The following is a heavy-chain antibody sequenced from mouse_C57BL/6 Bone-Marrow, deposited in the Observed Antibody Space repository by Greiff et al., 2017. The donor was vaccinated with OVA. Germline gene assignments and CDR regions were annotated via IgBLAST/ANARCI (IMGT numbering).Heavy chain of an antibody. CDR2: IDPETGGT. CDR1: GYTFTDYD. V-gene: IGHV1-15*01. D-gene: IGHD2-5*01. Sequence: VKLMESGAELVRPGASVTLSCKASGYTFTDYDMHWVKQTPVHGLEWIGAIDPETGGTAYNQKFKGKAILTADKSSSTDYMELRSLTSEDSAVDYCTRGYSNYYAMDYWGQGTSVTVSS. J-gene: IGHJ4*01. CDR3: TRGYSNYYAMDY.